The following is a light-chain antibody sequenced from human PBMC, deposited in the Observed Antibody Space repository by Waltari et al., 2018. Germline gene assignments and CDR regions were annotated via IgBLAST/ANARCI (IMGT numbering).Light chain of an antibody. CDR2: STS. V-gene: IGKV3-20*01. J-gene: IGKJ4*01. CDR3: QQYGSSPS. Sequence: EIVLTQSPDTLSLSPGARATLSCRASQSVTGSFLAWYQQKPGQSPRLLRYSTSNRATGIPDRFSGSGSGTHFTLTISRLEPEDFAVYDCQQYGSSPSFGGGTKVEVK. CDR1: QSVTGSF.